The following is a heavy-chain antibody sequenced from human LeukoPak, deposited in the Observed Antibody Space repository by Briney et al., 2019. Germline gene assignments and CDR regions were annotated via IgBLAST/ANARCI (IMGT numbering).Heavy chain of an antibody. V-gene: IGHV1-18*01. CDR2: ISAYNGNT. CDR1: GYTFTSYG. J-gene: IGHJ5*02. CDR3: ARDQYCSGGSCYTEWFDP. D-gene: IGHD2-15*01. Sequence: ASVKVSCKASGYTFTSYGISWARQAPGQGLEWMGWISAYNGNTNYAQKLQGRVTMTTDTSTSTAYMELRSLRSDDTAVYYCARDQYCSGGSCYTEWFDPWGQGTLVTVSS.